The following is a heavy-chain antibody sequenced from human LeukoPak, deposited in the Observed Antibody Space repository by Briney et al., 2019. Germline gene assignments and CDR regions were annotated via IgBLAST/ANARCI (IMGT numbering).Heavy chain of an antibody. D-gene: IGHD4-23*01. CDR2: TYASGTT. Sequence: SETLSLTCTVSGGSISSGGYYWTWIRQPPGKGLELIGFTYASGTTYYNPSLKKRVTISVHGSKNQFSLNLSSATAADTAVYYCARDGWFGDYGGKGDYWGQGTLVTVSS. V-gene: IGHV4-30-2*01. CDR1: GGSISSGGYY. CDR3: ARDGWFGDYGGKGDY. J-gene: IGHJ4*02.